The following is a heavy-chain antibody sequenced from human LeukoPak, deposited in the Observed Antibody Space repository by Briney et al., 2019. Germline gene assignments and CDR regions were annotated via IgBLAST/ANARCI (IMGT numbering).Heavy chain of an antibody. V-gene: IGHV4-38-2*02. CDR2: IYHSGST. CDR3: AREGSSSWSPFDY. J-gene: IGHJ4*02. Sequence: SETLSLTCTVSGGSISSGYYWGWIRQPPGKGLEWIGSIYHSGSTYYNPSLKSRVTISVDTSKNQFSLKLSSVTAADTAVYYCAREGSSSWSPFDYWGQGTLVTVSS. D-gene: IGHD6-13*01. CDR1: GGSISSGYY.